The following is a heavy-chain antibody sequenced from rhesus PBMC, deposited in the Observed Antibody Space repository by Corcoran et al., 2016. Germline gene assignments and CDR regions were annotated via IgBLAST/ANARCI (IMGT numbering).Heavy chain of an antibody. CDR2: IYGSSGST. D-gene: IGHD1-1-1*01. V-gene: IGHV4-76*01. CDR3: ARDRYSWNREYYFDY. CDR1: GYSISSGYD. Sequence: QVQLQESGPGVVKPSETLSLTCAVSGYSISSGYDWSWIRQPPGKGLEWIGYIYGSSGSTNYNPSLTNRVTISKDTSKNQFSLKLSSVTAADTAVYYCARDRYSWNREYYFDYWGQGVLVTVSS. J-gene: IGHJ4*01.